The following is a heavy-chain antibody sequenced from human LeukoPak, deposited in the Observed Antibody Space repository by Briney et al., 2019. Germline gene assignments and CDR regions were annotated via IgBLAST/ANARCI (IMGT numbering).Heavy chain of an antibody. D-gene: IGHD3-16*01. V-gene: IGHV3-66*01. CDR2: IHSGGST. CDR1: GFTVSNNY. Sequence: GGSLRLSCAASGFTVSNNYMNWVRPAPGQGLEWVSVIHSGGSTYYADSVKGRFFISRDNSKNTLYVQMNTLRAEDTAVYYCARGREGEEFDYWGQGTLVTVSS. J-gene: IGHJ4*02. CDR3: ARGREGEEFDY.